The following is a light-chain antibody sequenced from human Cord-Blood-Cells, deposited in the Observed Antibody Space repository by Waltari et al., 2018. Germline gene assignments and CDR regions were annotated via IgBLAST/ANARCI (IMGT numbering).Light chain of an antibody. CDR2: AAS. CDR3: QQCYSTPYT. CDR1: QSISSY. Sequence: DIQMTQSPSSLSASVGDRVTITCRASQSISSYLNWYQQKPGNAPKLLIYAASSFQSGVPSRFSGSGSGTDFTLTISSLQPEDFATYYCQQCYSTPYTFGQGTKLEIK. J-gene: IGKJ2*01. V-gene: IGKV1-39*01.